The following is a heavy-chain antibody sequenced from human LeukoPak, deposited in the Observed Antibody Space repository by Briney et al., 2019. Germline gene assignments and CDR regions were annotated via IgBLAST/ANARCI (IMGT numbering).Heavy chain of an antibody. CDR2: ISGNGGVI. V-gene: IGHV3-11*04. CDR1: GFTFSDNY. Sequence: PGGSLRLSCAASGFTFSDNYMTWVHQAPGKGLEWLSYISGNGGVIQYADSVKGRFTISRDNAKNLLYLQMDSLGVEDTAIYYCARSPENLLLGGKYYYYYYMDVWGKGTTVTISS. J-gene: IGHJ6*03. CDR3: ARSPENLLLGGKYYYYYYMDV. D-gene: IGHD2/OR15-2a*01.